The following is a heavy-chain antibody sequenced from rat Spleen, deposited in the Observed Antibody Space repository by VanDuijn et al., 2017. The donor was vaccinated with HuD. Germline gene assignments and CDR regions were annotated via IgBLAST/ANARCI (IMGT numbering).Heavy chain of an antibody. CDR1: GFTFNNYW. V-gene: IGHV5-31*01. D-gene: IGHD1-10*01. CDR2: ITDTGGST. J-gene: IGHJ3*01. Sequence: EVQLVESGGGLVRPGRSLKLSCVASGFTFNNYWMTWIRQAPGKGLEWVASITDTGGSTFYPDSMKGRFTISRDNAKSSLYLQMDSLRSEDTASYYCARHGLYNNYGWFAYWGQGTLVTVSS. CDR3: ARHGLYNNYGWFAY.